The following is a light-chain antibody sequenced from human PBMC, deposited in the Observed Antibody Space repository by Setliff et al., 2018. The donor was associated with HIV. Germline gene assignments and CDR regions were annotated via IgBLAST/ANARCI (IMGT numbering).Light chain of an antibody. Sequence: QSALTQPASVSGSPGQSITISCTGTSSDVGGYGHVSWYQQHPGKAPKLIIYEVSNRPSGVSNRFSGPKSGNTASLTISGLQAEDEADYYCSSYAITNTLPFGTGTKVTVL. V-gene: IGLV2-14*01. CDR1: SSDVGGYGH. CDR3: SSYAITNTLP. CDR2: EVS. J-gene: IGLJ1*01.